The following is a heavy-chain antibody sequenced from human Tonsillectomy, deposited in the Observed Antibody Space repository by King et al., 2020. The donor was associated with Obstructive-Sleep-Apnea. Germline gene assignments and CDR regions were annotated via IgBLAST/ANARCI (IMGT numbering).Heavy chain of an antibody. Sequence: VQLQQWGPGLLKPSETLSLTCAVYGESFSGCYWTWIRQPPGKGLEWIGEINHSGSTIYSPSLKSRVTISVDTSKNQFSLNLSSVTAADTAAYYCARLRAGQGSNAFDYWGQGTLVTVSS. V-gene: IGHV4-34*01. CDR3: ARLRAGQGSNAFDY. CDR2: INHSGST. J-gene: IGHJ4*02. CDR1: GESFSGCY. D-gene: IGHD1-26*01.